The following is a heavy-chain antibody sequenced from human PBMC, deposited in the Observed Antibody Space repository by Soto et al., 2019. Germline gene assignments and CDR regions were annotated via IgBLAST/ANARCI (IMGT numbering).Heavy chain of an antibody. CDR2: IYQSGST. D-gene: IGHD6-6*01. J-gene: IGHJ6*02. Sequence: SETLSLTCTVSGCSVNSRNYYWGLIRHTPGKGLQWIGYIYQSGSTRYSPSLKSRVTISLDKSKNQFSLKVTSVTPADTAEYYCASRPIYNSYGMDVRGQGTTVTLYS. CDR3: ASRPIYNSYGMDV. CDR1: GCSVNSRNYY. V-gene: IGHV4-61*01.